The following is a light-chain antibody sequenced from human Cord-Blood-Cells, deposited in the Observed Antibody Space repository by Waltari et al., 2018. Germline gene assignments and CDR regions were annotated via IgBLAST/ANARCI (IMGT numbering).Light chain of an antibody. CDR3: CSYAGSSTYV. CDR1: SSDVGSYNL. V-gene: IGLV2-23*01. J-gene: IGLJ1*01. Sequence: QSALTQPASVSGSPGQSITISCTRTSSDVGSYNLVSWYPQHPGKAPKLLIYEGSKRPSGVSNRFSGSKSGNTASLTISGLQAEDEADYYCCSYAGSSTYVFGTGTKVTVL. CDR2: EGS.